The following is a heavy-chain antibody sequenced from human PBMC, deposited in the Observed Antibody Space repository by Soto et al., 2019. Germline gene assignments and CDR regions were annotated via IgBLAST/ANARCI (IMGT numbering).Heavy chain of an antibody. V-gene: IGHV4-31*03. CDR2: IYSSGTT. Sequence: SETLSLTCTISGGSITSGDYYWTWIRQFPGKGLEWIAYIYSSGTTHYNQSLKSRATISLGTSNNQFSLEVKSATAADTAVYYCARMGLHLGELSRNWFDPWGQGSLVTVSS. D-gene: IGHD3-16*02. J-gene: IGHJ5*02. CDR3: ARMGLHLGELSRNWFDP. CDR1: GGSITSGDYY.